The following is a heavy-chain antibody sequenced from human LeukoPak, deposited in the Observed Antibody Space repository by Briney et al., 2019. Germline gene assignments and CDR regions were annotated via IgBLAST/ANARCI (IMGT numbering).Heavy chain of an antibody. J-gene: IGHJ4*02. CDR3: ARDQRGDGINYFDY. Sequence: GGSLRLSCAASGFTVSSNYMSWVRQAPGKGLEWVSVIYSGGSTYYADPVKGRFTISRDNSKNTLYLRMNGLRAEDTAVYYCARDQRGDGINYFDYWGQGTLVTVSS. D-gene: IGHD1-14*01. CDR1: GFTVSSNY. V-gene: IGHV3-53*01. CDR2: IYSGGST.